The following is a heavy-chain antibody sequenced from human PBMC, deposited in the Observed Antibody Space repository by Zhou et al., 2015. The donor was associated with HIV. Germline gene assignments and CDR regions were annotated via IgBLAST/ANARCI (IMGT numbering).Heavy chain of an antibody. D-gene: IGHD3-3*01. CDR3: AKDHNDSPYYFDY. J-gene: IGHJ4*02. CDR2: IRYDGSNK. Sequence: QIHLMESGGGVVQPGRSLRLTCVASGFIFRDYGIHWVRQAPGKGLEWVAFIRYDGSNKYYADSVKGRFTISRDNSKNTLYLQMNSLRAEDTAVYYCAKDHNDSPYYFDYWGQGTLVTVSS. V-gene: IGHV3-30*02. CDR1: GFIFRDYG.